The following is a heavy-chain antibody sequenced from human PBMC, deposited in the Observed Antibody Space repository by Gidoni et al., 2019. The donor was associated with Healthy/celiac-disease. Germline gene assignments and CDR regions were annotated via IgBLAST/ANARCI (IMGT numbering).Heavy chain of an antibody. V-gene: IGHV6-1*01. CDR1: GDSVTSNSAA. D-gene: IGHD6-19*01. J-gene: IGHJ5*02. CDR3: ARWASSGWRGYNWFDP. Sequence: QVQLQQSGPELVKPSQTRSLTGAISGDSVTSNSAAWNWIRQSPSRGLEWLGRTYHRSKWYNAYAVSVKSRITINPDTSKNQFSLQLNSVTPEDTAVYYCARWASSGWRGYNWFDPWGQGTLVTVSS. CDR2: TYHRSKWYN.